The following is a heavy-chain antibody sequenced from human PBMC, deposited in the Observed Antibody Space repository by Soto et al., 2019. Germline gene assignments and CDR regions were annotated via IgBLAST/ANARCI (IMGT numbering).Heavy chain of an antibody. V-gene: IGHV3-66*02. CDR2: IYSGGST. CDR1: GFTVSSNY. CDR3: AKDAYYYGMDV. J-gene: IGHJ6*02. Sequence: PGGSLRLSCAASGFTVSSNYMSWVRQAPGKGLEWVSVIYSGGSTYYADSVKGRFTISRDNSKNTLYLQMNSLRAEDTAVYYCAKDAYYYGMDVWGQGTTVTVSS.